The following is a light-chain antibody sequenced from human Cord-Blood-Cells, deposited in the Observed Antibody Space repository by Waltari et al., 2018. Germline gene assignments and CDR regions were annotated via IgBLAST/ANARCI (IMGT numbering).Light chain of an antibody. Sequence: EIVLTQSPGTLSLYPGERATRSCRASQSVSNSYLAWYQQKPGQAPRLLIYGASSRATGNTDRFSGSGYRTDFTLTISRLEHEDFAVYYCQQWITFGQGTRLEI. CDR3: QQWIT. V-gene: IGKV3-20*01. J-gene: IGKJ5*01. CDR1: QSVSNSY. CDR2: GAS.